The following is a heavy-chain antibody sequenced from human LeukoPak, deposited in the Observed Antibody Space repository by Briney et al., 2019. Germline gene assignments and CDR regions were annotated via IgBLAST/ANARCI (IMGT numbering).Heavy chain of an antibody. J-gene: IGHJ4*02. V-gene: IGHV1-24*01. CDR3: ATGGDITTGSFDY. CDR2: FDPEDGET. Sequence: ASVKVSCKVSGYTLTELSMHWVRQAPGKGLEWMGGFDPEDGETIYAQKFQGRVTMTEDTSTDTAYMELSNLRSEDTAVYYCATGGDITTGSFDYWGQGTLVTVSS. D-gene: IGHD3-22*01. CDR1: GYTLTELS.